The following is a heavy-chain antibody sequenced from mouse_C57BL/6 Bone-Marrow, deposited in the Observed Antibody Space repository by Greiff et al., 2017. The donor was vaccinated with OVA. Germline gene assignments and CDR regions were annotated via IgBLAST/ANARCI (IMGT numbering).Heavy chain of an antibody. CDR2: IWWGDDK. CDR1: GFSLSTFGMG. J-gene: IGHJ1*03. CDR3: ARIDCSSCWYCDV. Sequence: QVTLKVSGPGILQPSQTLSLTCSFSGFSLSTFGMGVGWLRQPSGKGLEWLAQIWWGDDKYYNPALKSPPTISKDTSKNQVFLKIANVDPAGTTTYDCARIDCSSCWYCDVWGTGTTVTVSS. D-gene: IGHD1-1*01. V-gene: IGHV8-8*01.